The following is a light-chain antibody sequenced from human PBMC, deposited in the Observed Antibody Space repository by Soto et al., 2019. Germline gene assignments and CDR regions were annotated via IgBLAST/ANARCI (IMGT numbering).Light chain of an antibody. CDR2: EVS. V-gene: IGLV2-14*01. CDR1: SSDVGGYNY. J-gene: IGLJ3*02. CDR3: SSYTSSSTRV. Sequence: QSALTQHASVSGSPGQSITISCTGTSSDVGGYNYVSWYQQHPGKAPKLMIYEVSNRPSGVSNRFSGSKSGNTASLTISGLQAEDEGDYYCSSYTSSSTRVFGGGTKLTVL.